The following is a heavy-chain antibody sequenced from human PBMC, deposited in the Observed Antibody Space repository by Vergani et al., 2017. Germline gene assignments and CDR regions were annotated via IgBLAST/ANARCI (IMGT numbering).Heavy chain of an antibody. CDR2: IRSDESRR. CDR3: AKEGGGYGSGGTCYPGY. D-gene: IGHD2-15*01. Sequence: QVQLVESGGGVVQPGGALRLSCAASGCTFNSYGMQWVRRAPAKGRGWGASIRSDESRRYYGAPMEGPFTSTRDNSKNTLYRQVKSVRPEDTAVYYCAKEGGGYGSGGTCYPGYWGQGTLVIVS. V-gene: IGHV3-30*02. J-gene: IGHJ4*02. CDR1: GCTFNSYG.